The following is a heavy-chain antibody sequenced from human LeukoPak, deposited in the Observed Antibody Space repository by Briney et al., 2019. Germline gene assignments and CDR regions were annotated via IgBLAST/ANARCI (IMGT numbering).Heavy chain of an antibody. D-gene: IGHD1-7*01. J-gene: IGHJ4*02. Sequence: ASVKVSCKTSGYIFTNYGINWVRQAPGQGLEWMGWSSPYKGNTESAQKFQDRFTMTTDTSPTTVYMELRSLRSDDTTVYYCARGGSNWNYQYYFDYWGQGTLVSVSS. CDR3: ARGGSNWNYQYYFDY. V-gene: IGHV1-18*04. CDR2: SSPYKGNT. CDR1: GYIFTNYG.